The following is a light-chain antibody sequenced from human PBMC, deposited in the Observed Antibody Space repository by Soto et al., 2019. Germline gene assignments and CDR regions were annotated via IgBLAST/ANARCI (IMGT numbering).Light chain of an antibody. CDR2: DAS. V-gene: IGKV1-5*01. J-gene: IGKJ3*01. Sequence: DLPMTQSPSTLSASVGDRVTVTCRASQSINSWLAWYQQKPGKAPKLLIYDASSLESGVPSRFSGSGSGTEFTLTISSLQPDDFATYYCQQYDTYSFTFGPGTKVDIK. CDR3: QQYDTYSFT. CDR1: QSINSW.